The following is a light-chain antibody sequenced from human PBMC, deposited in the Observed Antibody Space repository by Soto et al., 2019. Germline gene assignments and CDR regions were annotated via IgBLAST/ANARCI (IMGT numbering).Light chain of an antibody. CDR2: DAS. V-gene: IGKV3-11*01. CDR1: QSVSSY. CDR3: QQRSNWPIT. Sequence: EIVLTQSPATLSLSPGERATLSCRASQSVSSYLAWYQQKPGQAPRLLIYDASNSATGIPARFSGSGAGTDFTLTISSLEPEDFAVYYCQQRSNWPITFGQGTRREIK. J-gene: IGKJ5*01.